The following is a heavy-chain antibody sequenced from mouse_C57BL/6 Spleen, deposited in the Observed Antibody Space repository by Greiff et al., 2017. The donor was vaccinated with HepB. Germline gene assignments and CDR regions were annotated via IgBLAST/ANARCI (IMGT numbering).Heavy chain of an antibody. Sequence: EVMLVESGGGLVKPGGSLKLSCAASGFTFSDYGMHWVRQAPEKGLEWVAYISSGSSTIYYADTVKGRFTISRDNAKYTLFLQMTSLRSEDTAMYYCARGAYGSSLFDYWGQGTTLTVSS. CDR1: GFTFSDYG. V-gene: IGHV5-17*01. D-gene: IGHD1-1*01. CDR3: ARGAYGSSLFDY. J-gene: IGHJ2*01. CDR2: ISSGSSTI.